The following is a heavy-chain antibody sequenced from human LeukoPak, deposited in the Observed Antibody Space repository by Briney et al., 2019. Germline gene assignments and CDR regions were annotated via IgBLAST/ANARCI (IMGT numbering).Heavy chain of an antibody. Sequence: SETLSLTCAVYGGSFSGYYWSWIRQPPGKGLEWIGEINHSGSTNYNPSLKSRVTISVDTSKNQFSLKLSSVTAADTAVYYCARRASGRYFDWLLSNDYWGQGTLVTVSS. D-gene: IGHD3-9*01. CDR3: ARRASGRYFDWLLSNDY. V-gene: IGHV4-34*01. CDR2: INHSGST. CDR1: GGSFSGYY. J-gene: IGHJ4*02.